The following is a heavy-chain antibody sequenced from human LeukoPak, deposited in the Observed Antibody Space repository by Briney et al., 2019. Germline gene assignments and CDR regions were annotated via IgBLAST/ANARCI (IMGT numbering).Heavy chain of an antibody. Sequence: GGSLRLSCAVSGFTVSSNYMSWVRQAPGKGLEWVSVIFSGGSTYCADSVKGRFTISRDDSKNTVYLQMNSLGAEDTSVYFCARGGESSGYYYADYWGQGTLVTVSS. D-gene: IGHD3-22*01. CDR2: IFSGGST. CDR3: ARGGESSGYYYADY. CDR1: GFTVSSNY. V-gene: IGHV3-66*01. J-gene: IGHJ4*02.